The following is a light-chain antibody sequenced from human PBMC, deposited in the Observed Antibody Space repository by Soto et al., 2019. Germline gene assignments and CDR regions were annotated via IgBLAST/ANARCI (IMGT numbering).Light chain of an antibody. CDR2: SNN. CDR3: AAWDDSLSGHVV. J-gene: IGLJ2*01. V-gene: IGLV1-47*02. Sequence: QSVLTQPPSASGTPGQRVTISCSGSSSNIGNNYVYWYQQIPGTAPKVLIYSNNQRPSGVPDRFSGSKFGSSASLAISGLRSEDEADYYCAAWDDSLSGHVVFGGGTQLTVL. CDR1: SSNIGNNY.